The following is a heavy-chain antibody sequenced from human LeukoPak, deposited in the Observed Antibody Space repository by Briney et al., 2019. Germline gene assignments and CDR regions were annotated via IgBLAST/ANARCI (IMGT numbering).Heavy chain of an antibody. V-gene: IGHV5-51*01. J-gene: IGHJ6*02. CDR2: IYPGDSDT. Sequence: GESLKISCKGSGCRFTDYWIGWVRQMPGKGLEWMGIIYPGDSDTRYSPSFQGQVTISADKSINTAYLQWSSLKASDTAMYYCARGAAGTTPDYYYFGLDVWGQGTTVRVSS. D-gene: IGHD1-7*01. CDR3: ARGAAGTTPDYYYFGLDV. CDR1: GCRFTDYW.